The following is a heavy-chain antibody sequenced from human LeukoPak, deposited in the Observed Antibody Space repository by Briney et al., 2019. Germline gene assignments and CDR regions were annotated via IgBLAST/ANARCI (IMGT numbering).Heavy chain of an antibody. Sequence: SETLSLTCAVYGGSFSGYYWSWIRQPPGKGLEWIGEINHSGSTNYNPSLKSRVTISVDTSKNQFSLKLSSVTAADTAVYYCARGRDFGVVTNWGQGTLVTVSS. CDR1: GGSFSGYY. D-gene: IGHD3-3*01. J-gene: IGHJ4*02. CDR2: INHSGST. V-gene: IGHV4-34*01. CDR3: ARGRDFGVVTN.